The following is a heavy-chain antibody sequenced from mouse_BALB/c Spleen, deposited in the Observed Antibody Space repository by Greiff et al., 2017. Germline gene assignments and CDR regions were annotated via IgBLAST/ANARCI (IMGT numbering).Heavy chain of an antibody. Sequence: VQGVESGGGLVQPGGSMKLSCVASGFTFSSYWMSWVRQSPEKGLEWVAEIRLKSDNYATHYAESVKGKFTISRDDSKSRLYLQMNSLRAEDTGIYYCTLNCDYAMDYWGQGTSVTVSS. CDR1: GFTFSSYW. CDR2: IRLKSDNYAT. D-gene: IGHD4-1*01. J-gene: IGHJ4*01. V-gene: IGHV6-6*02. CDR3: TLNCDYAMDY.